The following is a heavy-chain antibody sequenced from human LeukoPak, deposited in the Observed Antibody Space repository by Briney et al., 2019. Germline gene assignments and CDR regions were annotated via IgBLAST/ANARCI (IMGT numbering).Heavy chain of an antibody. V-gene: IGHV4-59*01. J-gene: IGHJ6*02. CDR2: IYYSGST. Sequence: SETLSLTCTVSGGSISGYYWSWIRQPPGKGLEWIGYIYYSGSTNYNPSLKSRVTISVDTSKNQFSLKLSSVTAADTAVYYCARDRYNWNDSYYYYGMDVWGQGTTVTVSS. CDR3: ARDRYNWNDSYYYYGMDV. D-gene: IGHD1-20*01. CDR1: GGSISGYY.